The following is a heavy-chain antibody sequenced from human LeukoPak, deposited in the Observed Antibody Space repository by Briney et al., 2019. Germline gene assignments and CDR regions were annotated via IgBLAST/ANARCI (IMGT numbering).Heavy chain of an antibody. D-gene: IGHD4-17*01. CDR1: GGSISSYY. J-gene: IGHJ5*02. CDR2: IYTSGST. Sequence: SETLSLTCTVSGGSISSYYWSWIRQPAGKGLEWIGRIYTSGSTNYNPSLKSRVTISVDKSKNQFSLKLSSVTAADTAVYYCARGGHDYGFSPWGQGTLVTVSS. CDR3: ARGGHDYGFSP. V-gene: IGHV4-4*07.